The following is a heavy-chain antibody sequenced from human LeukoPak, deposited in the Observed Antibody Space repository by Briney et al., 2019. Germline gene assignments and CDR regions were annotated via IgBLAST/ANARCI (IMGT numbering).Heavy chain of an antibody. Sequence: PSETLSLTCAVYGGSLSNYYWSWIRQPPGNGLEWIGEINHTGDTQYNPSLKSRVTVSVDTSKNQFSLKMTSVTAADTAVYYCARGPDSGSYYAWFDPWGQGTLVTVSS. CDR3: ARGPDSGSYYAWFDP. CDR2: INHTGDT. CDR1: GGSLSNYY. V-gene: IGHV4-34*01. D-gene: IGHD1-26*01. J-gene: IGHJ5*02.